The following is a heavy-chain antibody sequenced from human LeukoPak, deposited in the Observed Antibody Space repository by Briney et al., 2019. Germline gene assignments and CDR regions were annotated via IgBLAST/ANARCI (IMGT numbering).Heavy chain of an antibody. CDR3: ARVRDGYNDAYDI. CDR1: GYTFSNYN. V-gene: IGHV1-46*01. D-gene: IGHD5-24*01. Sequence: ASVKLSCKASGYTFSNYNIHWARQAPGQGLEWMGIVNPSGDSTNYAQNFQGRVTMTGDTSTSTVYMELSSLRSEDTAVYYCARVRDGYNDAYDIWGQGTMVTVSS. J-gene: IGHJ3*02. CDR2: VNPSGDST.